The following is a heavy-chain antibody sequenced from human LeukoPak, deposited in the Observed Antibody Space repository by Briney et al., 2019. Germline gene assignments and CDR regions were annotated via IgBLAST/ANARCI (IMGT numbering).Heavy chain of an antibody. CDR1: GGSISSTSHY. CDR3: ARDYRLTQIQY. V-gene: IGHV4-39*07. D-gene: IGHD1-26*01. CDR2: IYYSGST. Sequence: SETLSLTCIVSGGSISSTSHYWGWIRQPPGKGLEWIGSIYYSGSTYYNPSLKSRVTISVDTSKNQFSLRLSSVTAADTAVYYCARDYRLTQIQYWGQGTLVTVSS. J-gene: IGHJ1*01.